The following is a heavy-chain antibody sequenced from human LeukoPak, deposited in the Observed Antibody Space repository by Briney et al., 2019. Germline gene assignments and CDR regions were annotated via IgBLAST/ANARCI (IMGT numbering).Heavy chain of an antibody. J-gene: IGHJ3*02. Sequence: SQTLSLTCAISGDSVSSNSAAWNWIRQSPSRGLEWLGRTYYRSKWYNDCAVSVKSRITINPDTSKNRFSLQLNSVTPEDTAVYYCARGTLAIGKRPPNAFDIWGQGTMVAVSS. V-gene: IGHV6-1*01. CDR2: TYYRSKWYN. CDR1: GDSVSSNSAA. CDR3: ARGTLAIGKRPPNAFDI. D-gene: IGHD2-2*01.